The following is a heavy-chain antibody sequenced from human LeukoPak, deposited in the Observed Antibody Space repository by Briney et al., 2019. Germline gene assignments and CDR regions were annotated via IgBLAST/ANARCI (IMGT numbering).Heavy chain of an antibody. J-gene: IGHJ4*02. Sequence: SETLSLTCAVSGGSISSSSTNCWTWVRQPPGKGLEWIGEIYHSGATNYNPSLKSRVTMLLDKSKNQFSLKLNSVTTADTAVYYCARNGGNSDYDYWGQGTLVTISA. D-gene: IGHD4-23*01. CDR3: ARNGGNSDYDY. CDR1: GGSISSSSTNC. CDR2: IYHSGAT. V-gene: IGHV4-4*02.